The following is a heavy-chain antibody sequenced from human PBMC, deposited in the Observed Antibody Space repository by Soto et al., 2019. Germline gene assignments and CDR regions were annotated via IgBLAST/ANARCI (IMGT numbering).Heavy chain of an antibody. V-gene: IGHV3-33*01. Sequence: QVQLVESGGGVVQPGRSLRLSCAASGFTFSSYGMHWVRQAPGKGLEWVAVIWYDGSNKYYADSVKGRFTISRDNSKNTLYLQMNSLRAEDTAAYYCARSRIAVAGTRRGPFDYWGQGTLVTVSS. J-gene: IGHJ4*02. CDR2: IWYDGSNK. D-gene: IGHD6-19*01. CDR1: GFTFSSYG. CDR3: ARSRIAVAGTRRGPFDY.